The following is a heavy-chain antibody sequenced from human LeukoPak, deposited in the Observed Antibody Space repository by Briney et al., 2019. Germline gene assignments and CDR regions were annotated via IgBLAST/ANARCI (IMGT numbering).Heavy chain of an antibody. CDR1: GGTFSSYA. V-gene: IGHV1-69*01. CDR3: ARDYYSNYYYYMDV. D-gene: IGHD4-11*01. CDR2: IIPTFGTA. J-gene: IGHJ6*03. Sequence: DSSVKVSCKASGGTFSSYAISWVRQAPGQGLEWMGGIIPTFGTANYAQKFQGRVTITADESTSTAYMELSSLRSEDTAVYYCARDYYSNYYYYMDVWGKGTTVTVSS.